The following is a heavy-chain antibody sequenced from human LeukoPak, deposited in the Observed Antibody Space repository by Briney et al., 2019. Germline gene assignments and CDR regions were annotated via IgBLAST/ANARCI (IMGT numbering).Heavy chain of an antibody. CDR2: ISGDGGST. D-gene: IGHD6-19*01. CDR1: GFTFDNYG. CDR3: ARESETSGWYDY. Sequence: GGSLRLSCAASGFTFDNYGMSWVRQAPGKGLEWVSLISGDGGSTFYADSVRGRFTISRDNTRKSLSLQMSSLRSEDTALYYCARESETSGWYDYWGQGTLVTVSS. V-gene: IGHV3-43*02. J-gene: IGHJ4*02.